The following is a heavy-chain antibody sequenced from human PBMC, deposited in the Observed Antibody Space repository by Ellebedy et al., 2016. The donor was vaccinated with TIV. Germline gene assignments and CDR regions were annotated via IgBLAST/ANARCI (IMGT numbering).Heavy chain of an antibody. J-gene: IGHJ3*02. CDR3: AGLGVKGDDI. D-gene: IGHD3-10*01. V-gene: IGHV5-10-1*01. Sequence: GESLKISCEASGYIFTNYWITWVRQMPGKGLEWMGRIDPSDSYTNYSPSFQGHVTISADKSISTAYLQWSSLKASDTANYYCAGLGVKGDDIWGQGTMVTVSS. CDR2: IDPSDSYT. CDR1: GYIFTNYW.